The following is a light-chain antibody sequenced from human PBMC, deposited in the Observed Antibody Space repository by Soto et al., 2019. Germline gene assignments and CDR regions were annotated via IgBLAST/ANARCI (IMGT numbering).Light chain of an antibody. V-gene: IGKV3-15*01. CDR3: QQRSDVVT. CDR2: GES. J-gene: IGKJ5*01. Sequence: EIMLTQSPATLSVSQGESATLSCRASQSVSSNLAWYQQKPGQAPRLLIYGESTRATGIPARFSGSGSGTEFTLTISSLQSEDFAVYYCQQRSDVVTFGQGTRLEIK. CDR1: QSVSSN.